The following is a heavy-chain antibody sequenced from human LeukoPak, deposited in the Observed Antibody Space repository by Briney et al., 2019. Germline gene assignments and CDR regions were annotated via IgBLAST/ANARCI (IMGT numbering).Heavy chain of an antibody. CDR2: ISSSSCYT. V-gene: IGHV3-21*01. J-gene: IGHJ4*02. CDR1: GFTFSSYS. D-gene: IGHD6-19*01. Sequence: PGGSLKLSCAASGFTFSSYSMNWVRQAPGKGLEWVSSISSSSCYTYYADSVKGRFTTSRDNAKNSLFLQMNSLRAEDTAVYYCARDRGSGWFYDIDYWGQGTLVTVSS. CDR3: ARDRGSGWFYDIDY.